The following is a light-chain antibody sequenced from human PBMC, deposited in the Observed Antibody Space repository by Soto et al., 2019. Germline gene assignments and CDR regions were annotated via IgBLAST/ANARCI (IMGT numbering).Light chain of an antibody. Sequence: EVVLTQSPATLSLSPGERATLSCRASESVRTCVDWYQQKPGQAPRLLIYGASNRATGIPARFSGSGSGTDFTLTISNLEPEDFAVYYCQQHSHWPPWTFGQGTRVEIK. CDR2: GAS. V-gene: IGKV3-11*01. J-gene: IGKJ1*01. CDR1: ESVRTC. CDR3: QQHSHWPPWT.